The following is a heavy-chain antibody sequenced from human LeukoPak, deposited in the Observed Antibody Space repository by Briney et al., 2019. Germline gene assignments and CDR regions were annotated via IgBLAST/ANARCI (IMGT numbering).Heavy chain of an antibody. V-gene: IGHV3-21*01. CDR2: ISSSSSYI. CDR3: ARVIAAAWGYFDY. J-gene: IGHJ4*02. CDR1: GFTFSSYS. Sequence: GGSLRLSCAASGFTFSSYSMNWVRQAPGKGLEWVSSISSSSSYIYYADSVKGRFTISRDNAKNSLYLQMNSLRAEDTAVYYCARVIAAAWGYFDYWGQGTLVTVSS. D-gene: IGHD6-13*01.